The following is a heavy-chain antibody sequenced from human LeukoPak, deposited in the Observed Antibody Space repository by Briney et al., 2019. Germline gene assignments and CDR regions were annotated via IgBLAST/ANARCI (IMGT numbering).Heavy chain of an antibody. Sequence: GGSLRLSCAASGFTFSSYSMHWVRQAPGKGLEWVAVISYDGSNKYYADSVKGRFTISRDNSKNTLYLQMNSLRAEDTAVYYCAKYGRREIYCSGGSCSQLDYWGQGTLVTVSS. CDR3: AKYGRREIYCSGGSCSQLDY. J-gene: IGHJ4*02. D-gene: IGHD2-15*01. V-gene: IGHV3-30*18. CDR2: ISYDGSNK. CDR1: GFTFSSYS.